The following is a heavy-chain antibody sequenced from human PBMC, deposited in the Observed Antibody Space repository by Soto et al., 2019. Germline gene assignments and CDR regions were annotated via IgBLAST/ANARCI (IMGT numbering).Heavy chain of an antibody. CDR1: GFTFSDYY. CDR2: ISSSSSYT. D-gene: IGHD5-12*01. CDR3: ARDSVYCGGYELTYFDY. J-gene: IGHJ4*02. Sequence: QVQLVESGGGLVKPGGSLRLSCAASGFTFSDYYMSWLRQAPGKGLEWVSYISSSSSYTNYADSVKGRFTISRDNAKNXXYLKMTSVRAEATAVYYSARDSVYCGGYELTYFDYWGQGTLVTVSS. V-gene: IGHV3-11*05.